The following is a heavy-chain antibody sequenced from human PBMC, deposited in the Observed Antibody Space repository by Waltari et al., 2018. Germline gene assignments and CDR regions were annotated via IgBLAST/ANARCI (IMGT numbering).Heavy chain of an antibody. CDR1: GFTFSSSG. D-gene: IGHD6-19*01. Sequence: QVQLVESGGGVVQPGRSLRLSCAASGFTFSSSGMHWVLHAPGRGLEWVAVIWYDGSNKNYADSVKGRFTISRDNSKNTLYLQMNSLRAEDTAVYYCARGGGAIAVAGNSYFDYWGQGTLVTVSS. V-gene: IGHV3-33*01. CDR2: IWYDGSNK. J-gene: IGHJ4*02. CDR3: ARGGGAIAVAGNSYFDY.